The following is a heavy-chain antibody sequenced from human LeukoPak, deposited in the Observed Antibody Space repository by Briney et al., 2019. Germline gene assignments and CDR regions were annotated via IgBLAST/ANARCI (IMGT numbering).Heavy chain of an antibody. CDR3: ARGRSSSWPRYYYYGMDV. CDR1: GGTFISYA. J-gene: IGHJ6*02. V-gene: IGHV1-69*13. D-gene: IGHD6-13*01. Sequence: ASVKVSCKASGGTFISYAISWVRQAPGQGLEWMGGIIPIFGTANYARKFQGRVTITADESTSTAYMELSSLRSEDTAVYYCARGRSSSWPRYYYYGMDVWGQGTTVTVSS. CDR2: IIPIFGTA.